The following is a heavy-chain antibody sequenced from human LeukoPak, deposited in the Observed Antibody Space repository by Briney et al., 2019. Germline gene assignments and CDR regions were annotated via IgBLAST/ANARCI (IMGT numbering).Heavy chain of an antibody. Sequence: ASVKVSCKVSGYTFTSYGISWVRQAPGQGLEWMGWISAYNGNTNYAQKLQGRVTMTTDTSTSTAYMELRSLRSDDTAVYYCAAGGGYCSSTSCYMAATENQNWFDPWGQGTLVTVSS. CDR3: AAGGGYCSSTSCYMAATENQNWFDP. J-gene: IGHJ5*02. V-gene: IGHV1-18*01. CDR2: ISAYNGNT. CDR1: GYTFTSYG. D-gene: IGHD2-2*02.